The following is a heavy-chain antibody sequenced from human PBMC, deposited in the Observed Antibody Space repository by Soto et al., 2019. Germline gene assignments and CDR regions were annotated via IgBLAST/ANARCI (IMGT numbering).Heavy chain of an antibody. D-gene: IGHD3-9*01. CDR2: IYYSGST. V-gene: IGHV4-39*01. CDR3: ARLEGLATISYYFDF. CDR1: GGSISSSSYY. J-gene: IGHJ4*02. Sequence: SETLSLTCTVSGGSISSSSYYWGWIRQPPGKGLEWIGSIYYSGSTYYNPSLQSRVTISVDTSKNQFSLKLNSVTAADSAVYFCARLEGLATISYYFDFWGQGALVTVSS.